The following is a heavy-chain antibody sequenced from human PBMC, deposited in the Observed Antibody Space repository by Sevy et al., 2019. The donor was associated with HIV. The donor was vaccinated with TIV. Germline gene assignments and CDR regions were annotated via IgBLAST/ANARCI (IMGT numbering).Heavy chain of an antibody. V-gene: IGHV4-31*03. Sequence: SETLSLTCTVSGGSISSGGYYWSWIRQHPGKGLEWIGYIYYSGSTYYNPSLKTRVTISVDTSKNQFSLKLSSVTAADTAVYYCARSKGGIAAAFDYWGQRTLVTVSS. D-gene: IGHD6-13*01. CDR2: IYYSGST. CDR3: ARSKGGIAAAFDY. J-gene: IGHJ4*02. CDR1: GGSISSGGYY.